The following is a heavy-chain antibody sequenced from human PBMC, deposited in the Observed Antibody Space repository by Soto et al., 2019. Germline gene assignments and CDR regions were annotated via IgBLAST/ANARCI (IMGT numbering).Heavy chain of an antibody. CDR2: IWFDGSKK. CDR3: ARDRLVPYGYGMDV. V-gene: IGHV3-33*01. Sequence: QMQLVESGGGVVQPGRSLRLSCAASGFTFRSYGIHWVRQAPGKGLEWVALIWFDGSKKYYVDSVKGRFAVSRDNSKNTLYLQMNSQILEDTAVHYCARDRLVPYGYGMDVWGQGTTVTVSS. J-gene: IGHJ6*02. D-gene: IGHD2-2*01. CDR1: GFTFRSYG.